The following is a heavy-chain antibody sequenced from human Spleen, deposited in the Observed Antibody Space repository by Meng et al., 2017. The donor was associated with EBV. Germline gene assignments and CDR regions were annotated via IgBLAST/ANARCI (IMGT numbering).Heavy chain of an antibody. V-gene: IGHV4-61*01. CDR2: IYYSGVT. CDR3: ATDVNSGYDIY. D-gene: IGHD5-12*01. CDR1: AGSVTSGLYS. J-gene: IGHJ4*02. Sequence: RLQEPGPGRVKPSGTLSLTCPVPAGSVTSGLYSWSWIRQPPGKGLEWIRHIYYSGVTYSTPSVQSRVAISRETSKNQFSLDVSSVTAADTAVYYCATDVNSGYDIYWGQGTLVTVSS.